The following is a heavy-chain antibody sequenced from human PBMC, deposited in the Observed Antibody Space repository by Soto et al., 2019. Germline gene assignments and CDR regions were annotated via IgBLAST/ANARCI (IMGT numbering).Heavy chain of an antibody. J-gene: IGHJ6*02. V-gene: IGHV1-69*13. CDR1: GGAFNNYA. D-gene: IGHD6-13*01. CDR2: IVPVFPSV. CDR3: AREMPSTAAAYFYYGLNV. Sequence: ASVQVSCKASGGAFNNYAIYWVRRAPRGGLEWLGTIVPVFPSVYYAPRFQGRLTITADGSTDTVYMMLTSLKSEDTAVYYCAREMPSTAAAYFYYGLNVWGQGTPVTVSS.